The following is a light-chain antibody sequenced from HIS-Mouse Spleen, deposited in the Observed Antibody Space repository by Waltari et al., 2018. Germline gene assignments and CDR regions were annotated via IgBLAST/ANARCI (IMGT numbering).Light chain of an antibody. Sequence: DVVMTQSPLSLPVTLGQPASISCRSSQSLVHSDGNTYLNWFQQRPGQSPRRLIYNVSNRDSGVPDRFSGSGSGTDFTLKISRVEAEDVGVYYCMQGTHWLLTFGGGTKVEIK. CDR3: MQGTHWLLT. CDR2: NVS. CDR1: QSLVHSDGNTY. V-gene: IGKV2-30*02. J-gene: IGKJ4*01.